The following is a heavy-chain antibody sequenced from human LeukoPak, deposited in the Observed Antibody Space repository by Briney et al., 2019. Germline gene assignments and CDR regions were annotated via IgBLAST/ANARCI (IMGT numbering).Heavy chain of an antibody. Sequence: SETLSLTRTVSGYSISSGYYWGWIRQPPGKGLEWIGSIYHSGSTYYNPSLKSRVTISVDTSKNQFSLKLSSVTAADTAVYYCARDSAAGYCSSTSCPNPVAFDIWGQGTMVTVSS. J-gene: IGHJ3*02. D-gene: IGHD2-2*01. V-gene: IGHV4-38-2*02. CDR2: IYHSGST. CDR1: GYSISSGYY. CDR3: ARDSAAGYCSSTSCPNPVAFDI.